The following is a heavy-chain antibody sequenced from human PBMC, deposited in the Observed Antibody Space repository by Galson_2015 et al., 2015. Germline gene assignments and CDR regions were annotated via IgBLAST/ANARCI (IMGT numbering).Heavy chain of an antibody. D-gene: IGHD3-9*01. CDR2: IIPIFGTA. CDR1: GGTFSSYA. V-gene: IGHV1-69*01. J-gene: IGHJ4*02. CDR3: AREYYDILTGYSTPGNYFDY. Sequence: ASGGTFSSYAISWVRQAPGQGLEWMGGIIPIFGTANYAQKFQGRVTITADESTSTAYMELSSLRSKDTAVYYCAREYYDILTGYSTPGNYFDYWGQGTLVTVSS.